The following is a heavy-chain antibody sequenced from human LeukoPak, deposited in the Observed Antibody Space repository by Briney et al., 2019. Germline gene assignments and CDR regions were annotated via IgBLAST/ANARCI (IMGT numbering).Heavy chain of an antibody. V-gene: IGHV3-30*18. CDR2: ISYDGSNK. CDR3: AKDYGSGSYPRYFQQ. CDR1: GFTFSSYG. J-gene: IGHJ1*01. Sequence: GGALRLSCAASGFTFSSYGMHWVRQAPGKGLEWVAVISYDGSNKYYADSVKGRFTISRDNSKNTLYLQMNSLRAEDTAVYYCAKDYGSGSYPRYFQQWGQGTPVTVSS. D-gene: IGHD3-10*01.